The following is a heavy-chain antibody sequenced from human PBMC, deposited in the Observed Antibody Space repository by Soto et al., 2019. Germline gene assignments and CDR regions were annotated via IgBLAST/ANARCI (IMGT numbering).Heavy chain of an antibody. V-gene: IGHV1-2*02. J-gene: IGHJ6*02. Sequence: ASVKVSCKASGYTFTGYYMHWVRQAPGQGLEWMGWINPNSGGTNYAQKFQGRVTMTRDTSISTAYMELRRLRSDDSAVYYCAKEGNRYSPLRNYYGMDVWGQGTTVTVSS. CDR1: GYTFTGYY. CDR3: AKEGNRYSPLRNYYGMDV. D-gene: IGHD3-16*02. CDR2: INPNSGGT.